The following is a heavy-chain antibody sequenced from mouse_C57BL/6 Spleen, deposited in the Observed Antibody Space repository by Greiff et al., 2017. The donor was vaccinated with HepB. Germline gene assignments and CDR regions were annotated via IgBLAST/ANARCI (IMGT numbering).Heavy chain of an antibody. Sequence: VQLKQSVAELVRPGASVKLSCTASGFNIKNTYMHWVKQRPEQGLEWIGRIDPANGNTKYAPKFQGKATITADTSSNTAYLQLSSLTSEDTALYYGARLITTVVSWYFDVWGTGTTVTVSS. CDR2: IDPANGNT. CDR3: ARLITTVVSWYFDV. V-gene: IGHV14-3*01. CDR1: GFNIKNTY. J-gene: IGHJ1*03. D-gene: IGHD1-1*01.